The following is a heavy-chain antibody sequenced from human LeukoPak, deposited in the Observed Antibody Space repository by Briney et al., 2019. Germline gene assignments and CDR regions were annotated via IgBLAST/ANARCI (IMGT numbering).Heavy chain of an antibody. CDR3: ARGSTYYDSSGQVPFDY. Sequence: PGGSLRLSCAASGFTFSTYSMNWVRQAPGEGLEWVSYISSSSSTTYYADSVKGRFTISRDNAKNSLYLQMNSLRAEDTAVYYCARGSTYYDSSGQVPFDYWDQGTLVTVSS. D-gene: IGHD3-22*01. J-gene: IGHJ4*02. CDR2: ISSSSSTT. V-gene: IGHV3-48*01. CDR1: GFTFSTYS.